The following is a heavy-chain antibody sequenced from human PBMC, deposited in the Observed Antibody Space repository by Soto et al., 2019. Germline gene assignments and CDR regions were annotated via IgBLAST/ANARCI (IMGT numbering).Heavy chain of an antibody. CDR1: GGTFTSYS. D-gene: IGHD3-16*01. V-gene: IGHV1-69*02. CDR2: LIPIFGIT. Sequence: QVQLVQSGAEVKKPGSSVKVSCEASGGTFTSYSLSWVRQVPGQGLEWMGRLIPIFGITNYAQKFQGRVTITADRSPSTIYVELSSLTSEDTDVYYCARGKRDGYDRPCYYYGRGVMDVRGPGTTVIVSS. J-gene: IGHJ6*02. CDR3: ARGKRDGYDRPCYYYGRGVMDV.